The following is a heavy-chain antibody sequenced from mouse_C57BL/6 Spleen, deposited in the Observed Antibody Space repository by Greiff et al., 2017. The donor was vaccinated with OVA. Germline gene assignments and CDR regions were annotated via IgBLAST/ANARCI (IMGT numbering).Heavy chain of an antibody. Sequence: EVQLVESGGGLVKPGGSLKLSCAASGFTFSDYGMHWVRQAPEKGLEWVAYISSGSSTIYYADTVKGRVTISRDNAKNTLFLQMTSLRSEDTAMYYCARGGLLWGYFDVWGTGTTVTVSS. CDR2: ISSGSSTI. J-gene: IGHJ1*03. V-gene: IGHV5-17*01. CDR1: GFTFSDYG. CDR3: ARGGLLWGYFDV. D-gene: IGHD1-1*02.